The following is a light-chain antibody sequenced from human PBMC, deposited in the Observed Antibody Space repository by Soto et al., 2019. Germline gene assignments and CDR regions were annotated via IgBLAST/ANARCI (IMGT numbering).Light chain of an antibody. Sequence: DIQMSHSPSTLAGSVGDRVTITCRASQTISSWLAWYQQKPGKAPKLLIYKASTLKSGVPSRFSSSGSGTEFTLTISSLQPDDFANYYCQHYNSYSEAFGQGTKVDIK. CDR3: QHYNSYSEA. J-gene: IGKJ1*01. V-gene: IGKV1-5*03. CDR2: KAS. CDR1: QTISSW.